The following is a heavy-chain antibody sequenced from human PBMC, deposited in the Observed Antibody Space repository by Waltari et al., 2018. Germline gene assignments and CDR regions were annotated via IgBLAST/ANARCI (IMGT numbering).Heavy chain of an antibody. J-gene: IGHJ5*02. CDR3: ARVPPVDT. CDR2: ISRSGSDI. Sequence: EVQVVESGGGRVKPGESLRLSCAVSGFTFSSYSMNWVRQAPGKGVEWVASISRSGSDIYYRDSVKGRFTISRDNAKNSLLLHMNSLTAEDTAVYYCARVPPVDTWGQGTLVTVSS. V-gene: IGHV3-21*01. D-gene: IGHD3-10*01. CDR1: GFTFSSYS.